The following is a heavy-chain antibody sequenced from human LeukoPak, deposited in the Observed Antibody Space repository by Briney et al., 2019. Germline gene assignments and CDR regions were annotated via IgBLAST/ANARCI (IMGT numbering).Heavy chain of an antibody. CDR1: GFTFSSYG. CDR3: AKEGDDWFPFDY. J-gene: IGHJ4*02. V-gene: IGHV3-30*02. D-gene: IGHD3-9*01. Sequence: GGSLRLSCAASGFTFSSYGMHWVRQAPGKGLEWVAFIRYDGSNKYYADSVKGRFTISRDNSKNTLYLQMNSLRAEDTAVYYCAKEGDDWFPFDYWGQGTLVTVSS. CDR2: IRYDGSNK.